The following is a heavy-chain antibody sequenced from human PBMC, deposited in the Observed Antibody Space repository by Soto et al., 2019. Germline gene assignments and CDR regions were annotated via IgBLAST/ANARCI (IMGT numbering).Heavy chain of an antibody. J-gene: IGHJ5*02. D-gene: IGHD4-17*01. CDR1: GGSISSSSYY. V-gene: IGHV4-39*01. CDR2: IYYSGST. CDR3: AIRTDYGGNWFDP. Sequence: QLQLQESGPGLVKPSETLSLTCTVSGGSISSSSYYWGWIRQPPGKGLEWIGSIYYSGSTYYNPSLNSRGTISVDTSKNQFSLKLSSVTAADTAVYYCAIRTDYGGNWFDPWGQGTLVTVSS.